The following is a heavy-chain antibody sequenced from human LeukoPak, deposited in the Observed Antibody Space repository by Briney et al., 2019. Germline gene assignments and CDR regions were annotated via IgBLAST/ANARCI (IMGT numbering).Heavy chain of an antibody. D-gene: IGHD3-22*01. J-gene: IGHJ5*02. CDR2: INPSGGST. CDR1: GYTFTSYY. Sequence: ASVKVSCKASGYTFTSYYMHWVRQAPGQGLEWMGIINPSGGSTSYAQKFQGRVTITADKSTSTAYMELSSLRSEDTAVYYCARDHSYYDSSGYYFNWFDPWGRGTLVTVSS. CDR3: ARDHSYYDSSGYYFNWFDP. V-gene: IGHV1-46*01.